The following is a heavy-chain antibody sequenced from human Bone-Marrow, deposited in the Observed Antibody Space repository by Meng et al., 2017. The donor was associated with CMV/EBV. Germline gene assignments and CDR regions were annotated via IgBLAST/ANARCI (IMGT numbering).Heavy chain of an antibody. CDR2: IYYSGST. V-gene: IGHV4-59*01. CDR3: ARTTVTTKGYYYGMDV. CDR1: GGSISSYY. J-gene: IGHJ6*02. D-gene: IGHD4-11*01. Sequence: SETLSLTCTVSGGSISSYYWSWIRQPPGKGLEWIGYIYYSGSTNYNPSLKSRVTISVDTSKNQFSLKLSSVTAADTAVYYCARTTVTTKGYYYGMDVWGQGTTVNVSS.